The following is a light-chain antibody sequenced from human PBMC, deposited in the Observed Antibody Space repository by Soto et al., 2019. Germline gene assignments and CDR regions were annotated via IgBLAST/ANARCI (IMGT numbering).Light chain of an antibody. V-gene: IGKV2-28*01. CDR1: QSLLHSNGYNY. J-gene: IGKJ2*01. CDR3: MQALETPFT. CDR2: LGS. Sequence: DIVMTQSPLSLPVTPGEPASISCRSSQSLLHSNGYNYLDWFLQKPGQPPQLLIYLGSNRASGDPDRFSASGSGTDFTLKISKVEAEDVGVYHCMQALETPFTFGQGTKLEIK.